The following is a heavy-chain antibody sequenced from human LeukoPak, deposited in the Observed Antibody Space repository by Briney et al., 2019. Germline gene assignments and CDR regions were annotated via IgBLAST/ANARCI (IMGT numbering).Heavy chain of an antibody. Sequence: GGSLRLSCAASGFTFSSYWMSWVRQAPGKGLEWVANIKQDGSEKSYVESVKGRFTISRDNAKNSLYLQMNSLRAEDTSVYYCARTSIAALVAFDIWGQGTMVTVSS. CDR2: IKQDGSEK. D-gene: IGHD6-6*01. V-gene: IGHV3-7*03. J-gene: IGHJ3*02. CDR1: GFTFSSYW. CDR3: ARTSIAALVAFDI.